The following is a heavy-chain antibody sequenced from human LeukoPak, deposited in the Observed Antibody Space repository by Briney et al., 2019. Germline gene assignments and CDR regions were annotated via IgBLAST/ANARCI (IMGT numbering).Heavy chain of an antibody. D-gene: IGHD5-12*01. J-gene: IGHJ4*02. CDR1: GYSFTNYW. Sequence: GESLKISCKGSGYSFTNYWIGWVGQMPGKGLEWMGIIYPGDFDTRYNPSFQGQVTISADKSISTAYLQWTSLKASDTAMYYCASGGKTWLVDYWGQGTLVTVSS. CDR2: IYPGDFDT. V-gene: IGHV5-51*01. CDR3: ASGGKTWLVDY.